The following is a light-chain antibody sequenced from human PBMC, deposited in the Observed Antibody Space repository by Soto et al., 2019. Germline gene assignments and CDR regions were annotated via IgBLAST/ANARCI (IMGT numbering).Light chain of an antibody. CDR2: AAS. J-gene: IGKJ4*01. Sequence: DIQMAQYPSSLSASVGDRITITCRASQGIINYLAWYQQKPGKVPKLLIYAASTLQSGVPSRFSGSGSGTDFTLTISSLQPEDVATYYCQKYNTVPLTFGGGTKVEIK. CDR3: QKYNTVPLT. CDR1: QGIINY. V-gene: IGKV1-27*01.